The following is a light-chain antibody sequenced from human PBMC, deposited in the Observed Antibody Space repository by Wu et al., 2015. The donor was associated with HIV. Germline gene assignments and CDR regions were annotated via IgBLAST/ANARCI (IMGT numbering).Light chain of an antibody. CDR2: GSS. J-gene: IGKJ1*01. Sequence: EIVLTQSPATLSLSPGERATLSCRAGQSVSSHLAWFQQKPGQAPRLLIYGSSNRATGTPARFSGSGSGTDFTLTISSLEPEDFAVYYCQQRSSWPWTFGQGTKVEIK. V-gene: IGKV3-11*01. CDR1: QSVSSH. CDR3: QQRSSWPWT.